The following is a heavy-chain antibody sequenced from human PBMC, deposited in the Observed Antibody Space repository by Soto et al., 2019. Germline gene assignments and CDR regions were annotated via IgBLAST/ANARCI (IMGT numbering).Heavy chain of an antibody. CDR3: ARDRRFLEWLPDYYYYGMDV. J-gene: IGHJ6*02. CDR2: ISYDGSNK. Sequence: PGWSLRLSCAASGFTFSSYAMHWVRQAPGKGLEWVAVISYDGSNKYYADSVKGRFTTSRDNSKNTLYLQMNSLRAEDTAVYYCARDRRFLEWLPDYYYYGMDVWGQGTTVTVSS. V-gene: IGHV3-30-3*01. CDR1: GFTFSSYA. D-gene: IGHD3-3*01.